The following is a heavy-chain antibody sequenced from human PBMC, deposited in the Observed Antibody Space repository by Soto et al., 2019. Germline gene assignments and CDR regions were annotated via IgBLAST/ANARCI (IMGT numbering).Heavy chain of an antibody. CDR1: GFTFSNYA. V-gene: IGHV3-23*01. J-gene: IGHJ1*01. Sequence: GGSLRLSCVASGFTFSNYAMSWVRQAPGKGLEWVSAIRGSATTTYYADSVKGRFTISRDNSKNTLYLQMNSLRVEDTAIYYCAKGVPGIAVAGTGYFQHWGQGTLVTVSS. D-gene: IGHD6-19*01. CDR3: AKGVPGIAVAGTGYFQH. CDR2: IRGSATTT.